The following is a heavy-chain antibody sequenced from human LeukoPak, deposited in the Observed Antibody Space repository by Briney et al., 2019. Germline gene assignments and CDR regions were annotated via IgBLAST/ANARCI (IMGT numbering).Heavy chain of an antibody. J-gene: IGHJ4*02. V-gene: IGHV3-23*01. D-gene: IGHD3-22*01. CDR2: ISGSGGST. CDR3: AKTNYYDTTDDKPYTTHSDY. CDR1: GFNFSSYG. Sequence: PGGSLRLSCAASGFNFSSYGMHWVRQAPGKGLEWVSAISGSGGSTYYAESVKGRFTISRDNSNNILFLQMDSLRAEDTAMYYCAKTNYYDTTDDKPYTTHSDYWGQGALVTVSS.